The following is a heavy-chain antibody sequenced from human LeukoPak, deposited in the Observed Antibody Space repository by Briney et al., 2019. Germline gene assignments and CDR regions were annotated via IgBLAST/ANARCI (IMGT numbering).Heavy chain of an antibody. CDR3: AIDSYYYDDRGSHYYGIDV. CDR2: IKSDGSRT. D-gene: IGHD3-22*01. Sequence: GGSLRLSCGASGFTFSRYWMHWVRQAPGKGLVWVSRIKSDGSRTDYADSVKGRFIISRDNAKNTLYLQMSSLRVEDTAVYYCAIDSYYYDDRGSHYYGIDVWGHGTTVTVSS. J-gene: IGHJ6*02. CDR1: GFTFSRYW. V-gene: IGHV3-74*01.